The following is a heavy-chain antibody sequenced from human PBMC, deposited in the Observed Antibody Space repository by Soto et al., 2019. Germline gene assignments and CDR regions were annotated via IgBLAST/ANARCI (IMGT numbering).Heavy chain of an antibody. CDR2: ISYDGSNK. Sequence: QVQLVESGGGVVQPGRSLRLSCAASGFTFSSYGMHWVRQAPGKGLEWVAVISYDGSNKYYADSVKGRFTISRDNSKNTLYLKMNSLRAEDTAVYYCAKDPSPYYYGSGSAVYWGQGTLVTVSS. CDR1: GFTFSSYG. D-gene: IGHD3-10*01. CDR3: AKDPSPYYYGSGSAVY. V-gene: IGHV3-30*18. J-gene: IGHJ4*02.